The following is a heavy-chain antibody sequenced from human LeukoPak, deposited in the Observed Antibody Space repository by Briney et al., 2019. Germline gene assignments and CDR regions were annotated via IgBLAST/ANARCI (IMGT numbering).Heavy chain of an antibody. V-gene: IGHV1-18*01. CDR3: ARGRYCSSTSCSPSFYFDF. D-gene: IGHD2-2*01. Sequence: ASVKVSCKASGYTFTSYGISWVRQAPGQGLEWMGWISAYSGNINYAQNFQGRVTMTTDTSTSTAYMELRSLRSDDTAVYYCARGRYCSSTSCSPSFYFDFWGQGTLVTVSS. J-gene: IGHJ4*02. CDR2: ISAYSGNI. CDR1: GYTFTSYG.